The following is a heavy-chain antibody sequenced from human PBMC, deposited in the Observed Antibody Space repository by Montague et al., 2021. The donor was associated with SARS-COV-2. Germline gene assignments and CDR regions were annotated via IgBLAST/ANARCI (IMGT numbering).Heavy chain of an antibody. V-gene: IGHV4-61*05. D-gene: IGHD3-10*01. Sequence: SETLSLTCTVSGDSISRNSYYWGWIRQPPGKGLEWIGYIYYSGGTNYNPSLKSRVTISVDTSKNQFSLKLNSVTAADTAVYYCARGASELPSWGQGALVTVSA. J-gene: IGHJ5*02. CDR2: IYYSGGT. CDR1: GDSISRNSYY. CDR3: ARGASELPS.